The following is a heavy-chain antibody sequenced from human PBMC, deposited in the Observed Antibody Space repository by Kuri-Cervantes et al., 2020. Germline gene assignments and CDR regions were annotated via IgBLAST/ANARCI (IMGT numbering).Heavy chain of an antibody. CDR3: ARDTYQVAIDR. CDR2: INPSGGST. CDR1: GYTFTSYY. Sequence: ASVKVSCKASGYTFTSYYMHWVRQAPGQGLEWMGIINPSGGSTSYAQKFQGRVTMTRDTSISTAYMELSRLRSDGTAVYYCARDTYQVAIDRWGQGTLVTVSS. V-gene: IGHV1-46*01. J-gene: IGHJ5*02. D-gene: IGHD2-2*01.